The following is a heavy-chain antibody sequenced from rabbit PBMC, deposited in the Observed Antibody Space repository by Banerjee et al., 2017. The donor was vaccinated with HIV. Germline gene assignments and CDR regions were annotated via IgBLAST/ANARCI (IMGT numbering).Heavy chain of an antibody. CDR2: IYIGDIGTT. V-gene: IGHV1S45*01. CDR3: ARGAGYPGYGYPTYYFDL. Sequence: QEQLEESGGDLVKPEGSLTLTCTASGFSLSNKYVMCWVRQAPGKGLEWIACIYIGDIGTTWYASWAIGRFTISKTSSTTVTLQMTRLTAADTATYFCARGAGYPGYGYPTYYFDLWGPGTLVTVS. D-gene: IGHD7-1*01. CDR1: GFSLSNKYV. J-gene: IGHJ4*01.